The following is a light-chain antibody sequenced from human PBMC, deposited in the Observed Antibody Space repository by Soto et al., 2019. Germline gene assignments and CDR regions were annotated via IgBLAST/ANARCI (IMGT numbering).Light chain of an antibody. J-gene: IGLJ3*02. V-gene: IGLV2-23*01. CDR3: CSYTDGSSLL. CDR2: EGN. Sequence: QYVLTQPASVSESPGQSISISCGGGRNDIGTYNLVSWYQQHPGKAPKLIIYEGNKRPSGVSNRFSGSRSGNTASLTISGLQAEDEADYYCCSYTDGSSLLFGGGTKLTVL. CDR1: RNDIGTYNL.